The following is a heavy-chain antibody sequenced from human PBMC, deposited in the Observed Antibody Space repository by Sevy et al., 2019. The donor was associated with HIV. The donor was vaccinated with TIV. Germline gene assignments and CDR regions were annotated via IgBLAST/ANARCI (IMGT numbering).Heavy chain of an antibody. CDR1: GFPVSSNY. J-gene: IGHJ4*02. CDR3: ARGKSGYGYGLDY. D-gene: IGHD5-18*01. Sequence: GGSLILSCAASGFPVSSNYMSWVRQAPGKGLEWVSVIYSHGSTYHEDSVKGRFTISRDNSKNTLYLQMNSLRVEDTAVYYCARGKSGYGYGLDYWGQGTLVTVSS. CDR2: IYSHGST. V-gene: IGHV3-66*01.